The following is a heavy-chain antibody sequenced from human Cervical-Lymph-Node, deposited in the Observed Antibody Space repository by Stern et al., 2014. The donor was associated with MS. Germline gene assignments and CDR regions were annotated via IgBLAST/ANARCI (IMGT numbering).Heavy chain of an antibody. Sequence: QVQLGQSGAEVKKPGASVKVSCKTSGYKFTAYYIHWVRQAPGKGLTWMGRLNPSSGATDLAQTFQGRVTMTRDTSISTAYMELTVLTPGDTAVYYCARSITVTPLEFWGQGTLVAVSS. V-gene: IGHV1-2*06. CDR3: ARSITVTPLEF. CDR2: LNPSSGAT. CDR1: GYKFTAYY. J-gene: IGHJ4*02. D-gene: IGHD4-17*01.